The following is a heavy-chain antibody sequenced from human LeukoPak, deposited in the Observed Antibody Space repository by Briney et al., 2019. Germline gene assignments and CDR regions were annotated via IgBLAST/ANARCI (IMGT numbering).Heavy chain of an antibody. D-gene: IGHD6-13*01. CDR3: AKGGIAAADRWGY. CDR2: IWYDGSHQ. J-gene: IGHJ4*02. CDR1: GFPFSGSG. Sequence: PGSSLRLSCAASGFPFSGSGMHWVRQAPGKGLEWVAVIWYDGSHQYYADSVKGRFTISRDNSKNTLYLQMNSLRAEDTAVYYCAKGGIAAADRWGYWGQGTLVTVSS. V-gene: IGHV3-33*06.